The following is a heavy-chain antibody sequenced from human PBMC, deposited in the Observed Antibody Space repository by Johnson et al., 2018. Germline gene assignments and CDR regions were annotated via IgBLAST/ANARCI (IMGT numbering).Heavy chain of an antibody. J-gene: IGHJ6*02. CDR1: GFTFSSYG. Sequence: VQLLESGGGVVQPGRSLRLSCAASGFTFSSYGMHWVRQAPGKGLEWVAVISYDGSNKYYADSVKGRFTTSRDNSKNTRYLQINSLRAGDTAVYYCARGKQPGDYYDDGMGVWGQRTTVTVSS. CDR2: ISYDGSNK. V-gene: IGHV3-30*03. CDR3: ARGKQPGDYYDDGMGV. D-gene: IGHD6-13*01.